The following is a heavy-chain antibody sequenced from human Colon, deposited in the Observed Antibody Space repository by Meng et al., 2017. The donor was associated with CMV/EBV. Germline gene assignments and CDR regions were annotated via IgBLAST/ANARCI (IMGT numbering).Heavy chain of an antibody. D-gene: IGHD5-12*01. Sequence: GSLRLSCTVSGGSISSNTYYWGWIRQPPGKGLEWIGSIYYSGSTNYIPSLKSRITISQDTSKNQFSLKLSSVTAADTAVYYCARANTAGYSGRFDPWGQGTLVTVSS. CDR2: IYYSGST. V-gene: IGHV4-39*07. CDR1: GGSISSNTYY. CDR3: ARANTAGYSGRFDP. J-gene: IGHJ5*02.